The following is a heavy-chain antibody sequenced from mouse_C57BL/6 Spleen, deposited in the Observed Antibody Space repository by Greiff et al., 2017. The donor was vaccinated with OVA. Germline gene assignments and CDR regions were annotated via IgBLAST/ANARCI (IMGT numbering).Heavy chain of an antibody. CDR1: GFTFSDYY. V-gene: IGHV5-16*01. D-gene: IGHD3-2*02. J-gene: IGHJ4*01. CDR3: ARDSSGYGYAMDY. Sequence: EVMLVESEGGLVQPGSSMKLSCTASGFTFSDYYMAWVRQVPEKGLEWVANINYDGSSTYYLDSLKSRFIISRDNAKNILYLQMSSLKSEDTATYYCARDSSGYGYAMDYWGQGTSVTVSS. CDR2: INYDGSST.